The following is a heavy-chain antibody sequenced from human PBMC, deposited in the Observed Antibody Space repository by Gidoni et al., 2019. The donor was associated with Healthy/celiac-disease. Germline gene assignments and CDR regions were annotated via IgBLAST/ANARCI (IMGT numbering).Heavy chain of an antibody. J-gene: IGHJ5*02. CDR1: GGSISSSSYY. CDR3: ARPSPGIAVAGVFDP. CDR2: IYYSGST. Sequence: QLQLQESGPGLVTPSETLSLTCPVSGGSISSSSYYWGWIRQPPGKGLEWIGRIYYSGSTYYNPSLKSRVTISVDTSKNQFSLKLSSVTAADTAVYYCARPSPGIAVAGVFDPWGQGTLVTVSS. V-gene: IGHV4-39*01. D-gene: IGHD6-19*01.